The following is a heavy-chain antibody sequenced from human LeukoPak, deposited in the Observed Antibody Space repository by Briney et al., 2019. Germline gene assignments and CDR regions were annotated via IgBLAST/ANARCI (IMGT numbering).Heavy chain of an antibody. J-gene: IGHJ4*02. CDR2: IYSGGST. V-gene: IGHV3-66*02. CDR1: GFTVSSNY. Sequence: GGSLRLSCAASGFTVSSNYMSWVRQAPGKGLEWVSVIYSGGSTYYADSVKGRFTISRDNSKNTLFLQMNGLGAEDTAVYYCARGSTVTTYGAFDYWGQGTLVTVSS. D-gene: IGHD4-17*01. CDR3: ARGSTVTTYGAFDY.